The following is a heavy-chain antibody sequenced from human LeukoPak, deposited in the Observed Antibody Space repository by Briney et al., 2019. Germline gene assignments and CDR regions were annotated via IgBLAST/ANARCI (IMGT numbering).Heavy chain of an antibody. CDR3: ARETIGVNGTWFDP. CDR2: ISYDGSNK. Sequence: PGGSLRLSCAASGFTFSSYGMHWVRQAPGKGPEWVAVISYDGSNKYYADSVKGRFTISRDNSKNTLYLQMNSLRAEDTAVYYCARETIGVNGTWFDPWGQGTLVTVSS. J-gene: IGHJ5*02. CDR1: GFTFSSYG. V-gene: IGHV3-30*19. D-gene: IGHD3-10*01.